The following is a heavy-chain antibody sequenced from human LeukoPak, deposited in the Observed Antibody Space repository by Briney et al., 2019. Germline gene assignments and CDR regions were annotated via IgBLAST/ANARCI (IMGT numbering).Heavy chain of an antibody. CDR3: ARVRGYSGYEGRYYYYGMDV. Sequence: GGSLRLSCAASGFTVSSNYMSRVRQAPGRGLEWVSVIYSGGSTYYADSVKGRFTISRDNSKNTLYLQMNSLRAEDTAIYYCARVRGYSGYEGRYYYYGMDVWGQGTTVTVSS. CDR2: IYSGGST. CDR1: GFTVSSNY. V-gene: IGHV3-53*01. D-gene: IGHD5-12*01. J-gene: IGHJ6*02.